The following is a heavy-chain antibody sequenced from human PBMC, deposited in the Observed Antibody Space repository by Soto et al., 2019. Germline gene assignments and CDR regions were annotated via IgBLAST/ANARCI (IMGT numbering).Heavy chain of an antibody. CDR1: GYTFTSYG. CDR2: ISAYNGNT. D-gene: IGHD5-12*01. J-gene: IGHJ4*02. Sequence: QVQLVQSGAEVKKPGASVKVSCKASGYTFTSYGISWVRQAPGQGLEWMGWISAYNGNTNYAQKFQGRVTITADKSTSTAYMELSSLRSEDTAVYYCARVVSPNIGYSGYVFDYWGQGTLVTVSS. CDR3: ARVVSPNIGYSGYVFDY. V-gene: IGHV1-18*04.